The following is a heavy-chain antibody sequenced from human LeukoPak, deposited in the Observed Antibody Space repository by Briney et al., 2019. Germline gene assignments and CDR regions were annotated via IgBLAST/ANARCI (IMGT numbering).Heavy chain of an antibody. D-gene: IGHD1-7*01. CDR3: ARLANHPEPRYNWNYAGWFDP. CDR1: GGSISSHY. J-gene: IGHJ5*02. V-gene: IGHV4-59*11. Sequence: PSETLSLTCTVSGGSISSHYWSWIRQPPGKGLEWIGYIYYSGSTNYNPSLKSRVTISVDTSKNQFSLKLSSVTAADTAVYYCARLANHPEPRYNWNYAGWFDPWGQGTLVTVSS. CDR2: IYYSGST.